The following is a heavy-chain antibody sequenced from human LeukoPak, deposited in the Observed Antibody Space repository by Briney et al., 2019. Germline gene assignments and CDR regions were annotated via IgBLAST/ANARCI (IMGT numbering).Heavy chain of an antibody. CDR3: ARDSPITMIPDAFDI. CDR2: IYYSGST. CDR1: GGSISSYY. V-gene: IGHV4-59*01. Sequence: PSETLSLTCTVSGGSISSYYWSWLRQPPGKGLEWIGYIYYSGSTNYNPSLKSRVTISVDASKNQFSLKLSSVTAADTAVYYCARDSPITMIPDAFDIWGQGTMVTVSS. J-gene: IGHJ3*02. D-gene: IGHD3-22*01.